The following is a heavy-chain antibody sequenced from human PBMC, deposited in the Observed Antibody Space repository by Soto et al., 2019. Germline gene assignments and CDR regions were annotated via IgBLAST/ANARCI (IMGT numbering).Heavy chain of an antibody. CDR1: GCTLTNYL. J-gene: IGHJ4*02. D-gene: IGHD2-2*01. CDR3: AKDTYSRSWYF. CDR2: IDKSGGDT. V-gene: IGHV3-23*05. Sequence: EVQLLESGGDLVQPGGSLRLSCAASGCTLTNYLMTWVRQAPGKGLEWVSSIDKSGGDTYYADSVKGRFTISRDNSKNTLYLQMNGLRAEDTALYYCAKDTYSRSWYFWGQGTLVTVSS.